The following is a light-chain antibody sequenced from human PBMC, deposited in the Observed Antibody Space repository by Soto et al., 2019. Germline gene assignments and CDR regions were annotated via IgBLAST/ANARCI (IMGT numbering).Light chain of an antibody. J-gene: IGKJ1*01. V-gene: IGKV1-5*01. CDR1: QIISSW. CDR3: QQYNSYWT. Sequence: DIEMTQSPSTLSASVGYRFTITCLASQIISSWLAWYHQQPLKAPKLLIYDASSLESGVPSRFSGSGSGTEFPLTISSLQPDDFATYYCQQYNSYWTFGQGTTGDIK. CDR2: DAS.